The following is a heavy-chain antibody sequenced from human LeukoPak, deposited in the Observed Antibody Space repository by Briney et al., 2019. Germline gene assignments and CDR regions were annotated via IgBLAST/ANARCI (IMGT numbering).Heavy chain of an antibody. J-gene: IGHJ4*02. Sequence: SETLSLTCTVSGGSISSYYWSWIRQPPGKGLEWIGYIYYSGSTNYNPSLKSRVTISVDTSKNQFSLKLSSVTAADTAVYYCARAPDLEGWFGNHPSGFDYWGQGTLVTVSS. V-gene: IGHV4-59*01. CDR1: GGSISSYY. CDR3: ARAPDLEGWFGNHPSGFDY. CDR2: IYYSGST. D-gene: IGHD3-10*01.